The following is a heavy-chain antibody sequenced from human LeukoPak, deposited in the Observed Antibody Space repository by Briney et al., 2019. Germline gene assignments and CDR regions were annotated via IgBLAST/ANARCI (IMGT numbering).Heavy chain of an antibody. CDR2: INPSGGST. Sequence: ASVKVSCKASGYTFTSYYMHWVRQAPGQGLEWMGRINPSGGSTSYAQKFQGRVTMTRDTSTSTVYMELSSLRSEDTAVYYCARDHPYGDYSGAFDIWGQGTMVTVSS. J-gene: IGHJ3*02. CDR3: ARDHPYGDYSGAFDI. CDR1: GYTFTSYY. D-gene: IGHD4-17*01. V-gene: IGHV1-46*01.